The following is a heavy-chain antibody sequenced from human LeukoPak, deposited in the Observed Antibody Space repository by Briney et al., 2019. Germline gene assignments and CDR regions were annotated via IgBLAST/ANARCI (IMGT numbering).Heavy chain of an antibody. CDR1: GGSISSGGYY. J-gene: IGHJ4*02. D-gene: IGHD6-13*01. CDR2: IYYSGST. CDR3: ARVESSSWPVDY. Sequence: SQTLSLTCTVSGGSISSGGYYWSWIRQHSGKGLEWIGYIYYSGSTYYNPSLKSRVTISVDTSKNQFSLKLSSVTAADTAVYYCARVESSSWPVDYWGQGTLVTVSS. V-gene: IGHV4-31*03.